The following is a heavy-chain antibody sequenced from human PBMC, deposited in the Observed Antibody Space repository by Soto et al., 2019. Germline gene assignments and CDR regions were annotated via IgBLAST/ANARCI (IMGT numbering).Heavy chain of an antibody. J-gene: IGHJ6*02. V-gene: IGHV1-69*01. CDR1: GGTFSSYA. CDR3: ARDPRHYDILTGHYYGMDV. Sequence: QVQLVQSGAEVTKPGSSVKVSCKASGGTFSSYAISWVRQAPGQGLEWMGGIIPIFGTANYAQKFQGRVTITADESTSTAYMELSSLRSEDTAVYYCARDPRHYDILTGHYYGMDVWGQGTTVTVSS. D-gene: IGHD3-9*01. CDR2: IIPIFGTA.